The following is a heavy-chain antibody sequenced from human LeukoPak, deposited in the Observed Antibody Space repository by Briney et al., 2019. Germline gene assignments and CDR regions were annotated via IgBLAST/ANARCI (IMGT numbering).Heavy chain of an antibody. J-gene: IGHJ3*02. D-gene: IGHD3-3*01. CDR3: ARDRVLRFLEWLSPDGGAFDI. Sequence: PSQTLSLTCTVSGGSTSSGGYYWSWIRQHPGKGLEWIGYIYYSGSTYYNPSLKSRVTISVDTSKNQFSLKLSSVTAADTAVYYCARDRVLRFLEWLSPDGGAFDIWGQGTMVTVSS. V-gene: IGHV4-31*03. CDR1: GGSTSSGGYY. CDR2: IYYSGST.